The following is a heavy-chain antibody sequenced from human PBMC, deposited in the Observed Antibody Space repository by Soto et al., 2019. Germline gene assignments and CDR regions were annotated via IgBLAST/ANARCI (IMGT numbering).Heavy chain of an antibody. CDR1: GYTFTSYA. Sequence: QVQLVQSGAEVKKPGASVKVSCKASGYTFTSYAISWVRQAPGQGLEWMGWISAYNGNTNYAQKLQGRVTMTTDPARSTASMELRSLRSDDTAVYYCARDAPPADYWGQGTLVTVSS. J-gene: IGHJ4*02. V-gene: IGHV1-18*01. CDR3: ARDAPPADY. CDR2: ISAYNGNT.